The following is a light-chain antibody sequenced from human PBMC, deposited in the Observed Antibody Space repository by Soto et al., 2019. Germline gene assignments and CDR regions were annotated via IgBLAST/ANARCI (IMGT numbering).Light chain of an antibody. J-gene: IGKJ4*01. CDR1: QSVSSL. Sequence: EVVMTQSPATLSVSPGERATLSCRGSQSVSSLLAWYQQKPGQAPRLLIYGASTRATGIPDRFSASGSGTAFALTISSLQSGDFAVYYCQQYNNWPLTFGGGTKVEIK. CDR3: QQYNNWPLT. V-gene: IGKV3-15*01. CDR2: GAS.